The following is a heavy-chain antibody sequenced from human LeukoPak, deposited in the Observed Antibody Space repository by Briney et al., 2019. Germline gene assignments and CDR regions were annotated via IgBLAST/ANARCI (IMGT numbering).Heavy chain of an antibody. V-gene: IGHV4-59*01. CDR1: GGSISSYY. Sequence: PSETLSLTCTVSGGSISSYYWSWIRQPPGKGLEWIGYIYYSGSTNYNPSLKSRVTISVDTSKNQFSLKLSSVTAADTAVYYCARDYTPGIEVAGTSGFDPWGQGTLVTVSS. CDR2: IYYSGST. CDR3: ARDYTPGIEVAGTSGFDP. J-gene: IGHJ5*02. D-gene: IGHD6-19*01.